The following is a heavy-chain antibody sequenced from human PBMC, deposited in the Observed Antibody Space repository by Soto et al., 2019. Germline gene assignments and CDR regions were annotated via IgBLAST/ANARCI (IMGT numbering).Heavy chain of an antibody. D-gene: IGHD3-22*01. V-gene: IGHV5-51*01. Sequence: GDSLNISCKGSGYSFTSYWIGWVRQMPGKGLEWMGIIYPGDSDTRYSPSFQGQVTISADKSISTAYLQWSSPKASDTAMYYCARQDYYDSSGYYSTDVFEISGKGKMVTVS. CDR3: ARQDYYDSSGYYSTDVFEI. CDR2: IYPGDSDT. CDR1: GYSFTSYW. J-gene: IGHJ3*02.